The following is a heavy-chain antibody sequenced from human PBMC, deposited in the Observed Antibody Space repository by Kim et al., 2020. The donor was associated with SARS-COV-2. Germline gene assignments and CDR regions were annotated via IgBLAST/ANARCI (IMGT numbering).Heavy chain of an antibody. D-gene: IGHD6-13*01. J-gene: IGHJ4*02. CDR1: GFTFSSYA. Sequence: GGSLRLSCAASGFTFSSYAMSWVRQTPEKGLEWVSAISGSGGATYYADSVKGRFTISRDNSKNTLYLQINSLRAEDTAVYYCAKDRYRSWYGVGYWGQGTPVTVSS. CDR2: ISGSGGAT. V-gene: IGHV3-23*01. CDR3: AKDRYRSWYGVGY.